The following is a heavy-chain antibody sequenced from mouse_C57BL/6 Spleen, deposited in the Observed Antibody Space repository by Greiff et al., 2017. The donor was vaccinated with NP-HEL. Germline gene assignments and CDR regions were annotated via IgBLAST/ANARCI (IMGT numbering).Heavy chain of an antibody. D-gene: IGHD2-1*01. Sequence: VQLQQSGPELVKPGASVKISCKASGYSFTDYNMHWVKQSNGKSLEWIGVINPNYGTTSYNQKFKGKATLTVDQSSSTAYMQLNSLTSEDSAVYYYARMNGNVRGAWFAYWGQGTLVTVSA. CDR3: ARMNGNVRGAWFAY. J-gene: IGHJ3*01. CDR2: INPNYGTT. V-gene: IGHV1-39*01. CDR1: GYSFTDYN.